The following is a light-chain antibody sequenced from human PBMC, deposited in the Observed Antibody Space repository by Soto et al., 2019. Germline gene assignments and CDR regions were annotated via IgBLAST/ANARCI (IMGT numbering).Light chain of an antibody. CDR3: QQYGGSPGT. CDR2: DAS. V-gene: IGKV3-20*01. J-gene: IGKJ1*01. Sequence: EIVLTQSPGTLSLSPGERATLSCRASQSVRSSYLAWYQQKPGQAPRLLIYDASNRFTGIPDRFSGSGSGTDVTLTISRLEPEDFAVYYCQQYGGSPGTFGQGTKVEIK. CDR1: QSVRSSY.